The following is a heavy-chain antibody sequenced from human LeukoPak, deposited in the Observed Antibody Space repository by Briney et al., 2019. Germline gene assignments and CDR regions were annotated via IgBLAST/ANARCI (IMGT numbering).Heavy chain of an antibody. CDR3: GSFFPFPPANFDY. Sequence: GGSLRLSCAASGFTFSSYWMSWVRQAPGKGLEWVANIKQDGSEKYYVDSVKGRFTISRDNAKDSLYLQMNSLRAEDTAVYYWGSFFPFPPANFDYWGQGPLVTVSS. CDR1: GFTFSSYW. V-gene: IGHV3-7*01. CDR2: IKQDGSEK. D-gene: IGHD3-3*01. J-gene: IGHJ4*02.